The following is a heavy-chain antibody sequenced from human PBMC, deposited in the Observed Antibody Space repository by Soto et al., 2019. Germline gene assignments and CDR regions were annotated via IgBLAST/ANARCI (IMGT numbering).Heavy chain of an antibody. CDR3: ARMSNWNTEPTDFDF. Sequence: SETLSLTCTVSGGSITNSTYYWGWIRQPPGKGLEWIGSISYSGSTYYNPSLKSRVTTSVDTSTNQVSLNLRSVTGADTAVYYCARMSNWNTEPTDFDFWGQGSVGTVSS. D-gene: IGHD1-20*01. J-gene: IGHJ4*02. CDR1: GGSITNSTYY. V-gene: IGHV4-39*01. CDR2: ISYSGST.